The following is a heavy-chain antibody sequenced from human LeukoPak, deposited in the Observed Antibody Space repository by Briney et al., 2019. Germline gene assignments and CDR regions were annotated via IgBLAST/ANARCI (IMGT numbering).Heavy chain of an antibody. J-gene: IGHJ4*02. Sequence: PGGSLRLSCAASGFTFSSYWMHWVRHAPGKGLVWVSRINSDGSSTSYADSVKGRFTISRDNAKNTLYLQMNSLRAEDTAVYYCAREVGYNYFDYWGQGTLVTVSS. CDR2: INSDGSST. D-gene: IGHD5-24*01. CDR1: GFTFSSYW. V-gene: IGHV3-74*01. CDR3: AREVGYNYFDY.